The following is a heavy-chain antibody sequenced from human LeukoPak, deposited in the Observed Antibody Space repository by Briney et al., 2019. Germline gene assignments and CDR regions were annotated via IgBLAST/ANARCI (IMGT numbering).Heavy chain of an antibody. D-gene: IGHD6-19*01. J-gene: IGHJ4*02. CDR3: VRVISGWPSAVDY. V-gene: IGHV4-59*01. Sequence: SETLSLTCTVSGGSISSYYWSWIRQPPGKGLEWIGYIYYSGTTNYNPSLRSRVTISVDTSKNQFSLTLASVTAADTAVYYCVRVISGWPSAVDYWGQGTLVTVSS. CDR2: IYYSGTT. CDR1: GGSISSYY.